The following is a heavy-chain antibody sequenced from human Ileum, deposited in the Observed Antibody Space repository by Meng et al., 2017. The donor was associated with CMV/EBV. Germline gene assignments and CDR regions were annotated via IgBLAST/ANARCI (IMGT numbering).Heavy chain of an antibody. CDR1: GGSMSGYY. Sequence: SDTLSLTCTVSGGSMSGYYWNWIRQPPGKGLEWIGYTYYSGSTKFNPSLKSRVTISIDTSKNQFSLELSSVTAADTAVYYCARDNYDLWSGYFTDWGQGKLVTVSS. V-gene: IGHV4-59*01. CDR2: TYYSGST. CDR3: ARDNYDLWSGYFTD. D-gene: IGHD3/OR15-3a*01. J-gene: IGHJ4*02.